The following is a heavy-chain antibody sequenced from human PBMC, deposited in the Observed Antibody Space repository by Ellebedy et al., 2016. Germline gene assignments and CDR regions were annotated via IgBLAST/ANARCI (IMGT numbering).Heavy chain of an antibody. CDR3: AKDELELLTNYYYYMDV. CDR2: ISYDGSYK. CDR1: GFTFSTYG. J-gene: IGHJ6*03. D-gene: IGHD1-7*01. V-gene: IGHV3-30*18. Sequence: GGSLRLSXAASGFTFSTYGMHWVRQAPGKGLEGVAVISYDGSYKYYGDSVKGRFTISRDKSKKTLYLQMNSLRAEDTAVYYCAKDELELLTNYYYYMDVWGKGTTVTVSS.